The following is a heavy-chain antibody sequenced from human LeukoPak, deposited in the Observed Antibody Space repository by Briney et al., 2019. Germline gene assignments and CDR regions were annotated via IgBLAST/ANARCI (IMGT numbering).Heavy chain of an antibody. D-gene: IGHD4-11*01. V-gene: IGHV3-53*01. Sequence: GGSLRLSCAASGFTVSSNYMSWVRQASGKGLEWVSVIYSGGSTYYADSVKGRFTISRDNSKNTLYLQMNSLRAEDTAVYYCAGHSSEYYYYYYMDVWGKGTTVTVSS. CDR2: IYSGGST. CDR1: GFTVSSNY. J-gene: IGHJ6*03. CDR3: AGHSSEYYYYYYMDV.